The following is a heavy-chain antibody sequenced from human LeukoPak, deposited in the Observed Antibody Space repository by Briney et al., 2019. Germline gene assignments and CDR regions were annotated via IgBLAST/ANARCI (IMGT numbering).Heavy chain of an antibody. CDR3: TTGSSGWSS. J-gene: IGHJ4*02. V-gene: IGHV3-15*01. D-gene: IGHD6-19*01. CDR1: GFTFNNAW. CDR2: IKSKTDGGTT. Sequence: GGSLRLSCAASGFTFNNAWMSWVRQAPGRGLEWVGRIKSKTDGGTTDYGAPVKGRFTISRDDSKNTLYLQINSLKTEDTAVYYCTTGSSGWSSWGQGTLVTVSS.